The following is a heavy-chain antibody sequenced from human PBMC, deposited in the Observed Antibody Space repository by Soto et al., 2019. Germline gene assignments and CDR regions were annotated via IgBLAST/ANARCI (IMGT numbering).Heavy chain of an antibody. D-gene: IGHD1-26*01. CDR2: ISYDGSNK. CDR3: AKDRYKDGGSHKLWDFDY. J-gene: IGHJ4*02. V-gene: IGHV3-30*18. CDR1: GFTFSSYG. Sequence: GGSLRLSCAASGFTFSSYGMHWVRQAPGEGLEWVAVISYDGSNKYYADSVKGRFTISRDNSKNTLYLQMNSLRAEDTAVYYCAKDRYKDGGSHKLWDFDYWGQGTLVTVSS.